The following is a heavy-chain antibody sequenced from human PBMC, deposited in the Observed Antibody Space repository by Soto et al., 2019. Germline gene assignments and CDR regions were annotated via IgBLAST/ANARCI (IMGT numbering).Heavy chain of an antibody. D-gene: IGHD2-2*01. J-gene: IGHJ4*02. V-gene: IGHV1-58*02. CDR2: IVVGSGNT. Sequence: SVKVSCKASGFTFSSSAIQWVRQARGQRLEWIGWIVVGSGNTNYAQKIQERVTIIRDMSTSTSYLELSSLISEDTAMYYCVLCTTTSCYGKFDYWGQGTLVTVSS. CDR1: GFTFSSSA. CDR3: VLCTTTSCYGKFDY.